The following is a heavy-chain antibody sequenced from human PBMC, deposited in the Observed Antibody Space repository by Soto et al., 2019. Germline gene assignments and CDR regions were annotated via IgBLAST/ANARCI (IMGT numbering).Heavy chain of an antibody. CDR2: INHSGST. J-gene: IGHJ5*02. Sequence: SETLSLTCAVYGGSFSGYYWSWIRQPPGKGLGWIGEINHSGSTNYNPSLKSRVTISVDTSKSQFSLKVFSVTAADTAVYYCARASYRKNWFDPWGQGTLVTVSS. CDR3: ARASYRKNWFDP. D-gene: IGHD1-1*01. CDR1: GGSFSGYY. V-gene: IGHV4-34*01.